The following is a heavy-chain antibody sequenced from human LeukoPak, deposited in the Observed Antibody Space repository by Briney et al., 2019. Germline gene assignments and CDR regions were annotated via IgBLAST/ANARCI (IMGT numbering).Heavy chain of an antibody. CDR1: GFTFGDYA. CDR2: INQDGSEK. Sequence: GGSLRLSCTASGFTFGDYAMSWVRQAPGKGLQWVANINQDGSEKYSVDSVKGRFTISRDNAKNSLYLQMNSLRAEDTAVYYCAREYYSDSSGSDYWGQGTLVTVSS. CDR3: AREYYSDSSGSDY. J-gene: IGHJ4*02. V-gene: IGHV3-7*05. D-gene: IGHD3-22*01.